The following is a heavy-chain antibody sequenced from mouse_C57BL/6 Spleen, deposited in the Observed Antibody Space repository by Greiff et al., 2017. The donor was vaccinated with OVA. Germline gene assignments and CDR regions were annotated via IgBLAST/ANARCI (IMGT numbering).Heavy chain of an antibody. CDR2: ISYDGSN. CDR3: ARVGDYDSFDY. J-gene: IGHJ2*01. D-gene: IGHD2-4*01. V-gene: IGHV3-6*01. CDR1: GYSITSGYY. Sequence: EVHLVESGPGLVKPSQSLSLTCSVTGYSITSGYYWNWIRQFPGNKLEWMGYISYDGSNNYNPSLKNRISITRDTSKNQFFLKLNSVTTEDTATYYCARVGDYDSFDYWGQGTTLTVSS.